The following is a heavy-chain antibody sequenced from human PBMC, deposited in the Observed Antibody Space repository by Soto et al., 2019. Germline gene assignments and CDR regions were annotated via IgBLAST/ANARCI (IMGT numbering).Heavy chain of an antibody. CDR1: GGTISGYY. CDR3: ARGQRFSGWFDP. V-gene: IGHV4-4*07. D-gene: IGHD3-3*01. Sequence: SETLFLTCSVSGGTISGYYWTWIRQPAGKGLEWIGRIYSSGNTKYNPSLQSRVTMSLDTSNNQFSLRLTSVTAADTAVYYCARGQRFSGWFDPWGQGTLVTVSS. J-gene: IGHJ5*02. CDR2: IYSSGNT.